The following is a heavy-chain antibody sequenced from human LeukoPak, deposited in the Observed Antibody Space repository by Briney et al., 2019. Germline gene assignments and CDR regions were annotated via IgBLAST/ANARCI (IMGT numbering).Heavy chain of an antibody. CDR1: GYIFTNYW. J-gene: IGHJ4*02. CDR2: IYPVDSDT. Sequence: GESLKISCKGSGYIFTNYWIAWVRQMPGKGLEWMGMIYPVDSDTRYSPSFHGQVTIPVDKSISTAYLQWSSLKASDTAMYYCARLEGNAFLDYWGQGTLVTVSS. CDR3: ARLEGNAFLDY. V-gene: IGHV5-51*01. D-gene: IGHD2-8*01.